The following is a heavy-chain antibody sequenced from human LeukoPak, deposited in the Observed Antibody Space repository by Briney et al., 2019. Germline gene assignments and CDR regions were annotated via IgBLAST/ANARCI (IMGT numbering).Heavy chain of an antibody. CDR3: TRSISGSYYYGMDV. CDR2: IRSKAYGGTT. D-gene: IGHD3-10*01. J-gene: IGHJ6*02. V-gene: IGHV3-49*03. CDR1: GFTFGDYA. Sequence: GGSLRLSCTASGFTFGDYAMSWFRQAPGKGLEWVGFIRSKAYGGTTEYAASVKGRFTISRDDSKSIAYLQMNSLKTEDTAVYYCTRSISGSYYYGMDVWGQGTTVTVSS.